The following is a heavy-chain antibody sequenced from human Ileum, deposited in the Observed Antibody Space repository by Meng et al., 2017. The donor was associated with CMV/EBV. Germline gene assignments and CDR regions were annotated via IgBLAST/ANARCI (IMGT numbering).Heavy chain of an antibody. CDR1: GFTVSDNY. CDR2: ISGSGDST. CDR3: ANGEMPGSTGDY. V-gene: IGHV3-23*01. D-gene: IGHD2-8*02. J-gene: IGHJ4*02. Sequence: GGSLRLSCAASGFTVSDNYMTWVRQAPGKGLEWVSVISGSGDSTYNADSVKGRFTISRDNSKNSLYLQMNSLRAEDTAVYYCANGEMPGSTGDYWGQGTLVTVSS.